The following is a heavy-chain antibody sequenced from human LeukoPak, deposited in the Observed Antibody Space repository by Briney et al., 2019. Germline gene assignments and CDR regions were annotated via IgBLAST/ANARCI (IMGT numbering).Heavy chain of an antibody. CDR2: ISGSGGST. D-gene: IGHD3-22*01. CDR3: AKDFGYYDSSGYYSELFDY. V-gene: IGHV3-23*01. J-gene: IGHJ4*02. Sequence: GGSLRLSCAASGFTFSSYAMSWVRQAPGKGREWVSAISGSGGSTYYADSVKGRFTISRDNSKNTLYLQMNSLRAEDTAVYYCAKDFGYYDSSGYYSELFDYWGQGTLVTVSS. CDR1: GFTFSSYA.